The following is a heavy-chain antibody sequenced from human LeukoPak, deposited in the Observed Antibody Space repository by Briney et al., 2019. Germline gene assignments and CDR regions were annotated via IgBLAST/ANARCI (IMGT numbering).Heavy chain of an antibody. CDR3: ARRDCSSTSCYPPPLLAFDI. Sequence: ASVKVSCKASGGTFSSYAISWVRQAPGQGHEWMGGIIPIFGTANYAQKFQGRVTITTDESTSTAYMELSSLRSEDTAVYYCARRDCSSTSCYPPPLLAFDIWGQGTMVTVSS. CDR1: GGTFSSYA. CDR2: IIPIFGTA. V-gene: IGHV1-69*05. D-gene: IGHD2-2*01. J-gene: IGHJ3*02.